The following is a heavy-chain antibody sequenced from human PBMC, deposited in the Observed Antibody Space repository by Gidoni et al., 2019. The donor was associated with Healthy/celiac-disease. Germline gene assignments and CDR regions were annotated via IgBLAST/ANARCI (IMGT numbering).Heavy chain of an antibody. CDR3: TTSLYSDSGYDSDAFDI. CDR1: GFTCSNAW. D-gene: IGHD5-12*01. CDR2: IKSKTDGGTT. J-gene: IGHJ3*02. Sequence: EVQLVESGGGLVKPGGSLRLSCAASGFTCSNAWMSWVRQAPGKGLEWVGRIKSKTDGGTTDYAAPVKGRFTISRDDSKNTLYLQMNSLKTEDTAVYYCTTSLYSDSGYDSDAFDIWGQGTMVTVSS. V-gene: IGHV3-15*01.